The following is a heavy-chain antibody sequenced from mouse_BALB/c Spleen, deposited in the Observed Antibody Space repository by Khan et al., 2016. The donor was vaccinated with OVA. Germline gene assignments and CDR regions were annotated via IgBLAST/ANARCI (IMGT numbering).Heavy chain of an antibody. V-gene: IGHV1-9*01. Sequence: QVRLQQSGAELMKPGASVKISCKATGYTFSSYWIEWVKQRPGHGLEWIGEILPGSGRNNYNEKFKGKATFTADTSSNTAYIQLSSLTSEDSAVYYCERGNYYGSSSWFGYWGQGTLVTVSA. D-gene: IGHD1-1*01. CDR1: GYTFSSYW. J-gene: IGHJ3*01. CDR2: ILPGSGRN. CDR3: ERGNYYGSSSWFGY.